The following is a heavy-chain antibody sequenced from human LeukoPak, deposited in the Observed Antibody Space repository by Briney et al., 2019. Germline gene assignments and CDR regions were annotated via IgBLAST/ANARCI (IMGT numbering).Heavy chain of an antibody. V-gene: IGHV1-2*02. CDR2: ITPSGGT. CDR1: GYTFNNYY. J-gene: IGHJ4*02. CDR3: ARDRYGDGFAHFDY. Sequence: ASVKVSCKASGYTFNNYYMHWVRQAPGQGLEWMGWITPSGGTNYPQKFQGRVAITRDTSITTAYMDLSRLTSDDTAVYYCARDRYGDGFAHFDYWGQGALVTVSS. D-gene: IGHD5-24*01.